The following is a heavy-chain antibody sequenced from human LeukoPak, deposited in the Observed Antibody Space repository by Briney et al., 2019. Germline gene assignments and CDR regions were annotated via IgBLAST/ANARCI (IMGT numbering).Heavy chain of an antibody. CDR3: ARYTAMVAFHAHGFDI. CDR1: GGSISSYY. CDR2: IYYSGST. D-gene: IGHD5-18*01. Sequence: SETLSLTCTVSGGSISSYYWSWIRQPPGKGLEWIGYIYYSGSTNYNPSLRSRVSISVDTSKNQFSLKLRSVTAADTAVYYCARYTAMVAFHAHGFDIWGKGTMVTVS. V-gene: IGHV4-59*01. J-gene: IGHJ3*02.